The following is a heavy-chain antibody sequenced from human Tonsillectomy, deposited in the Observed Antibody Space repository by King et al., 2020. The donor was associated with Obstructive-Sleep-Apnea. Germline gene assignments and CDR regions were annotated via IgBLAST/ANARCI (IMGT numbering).Heavy chain of an antibody. Sequence: VQLVESGGGLVQPGRSLRLSCAASGFTFDDYAMHWVRQTSEKGLEWVSGISWSGGGIGYADSVKGRFTISRDNAKNSLFLQMNRLRTDDTALYYCARKNRYSNGKDFDFWGQGTLVTVSS. V-gene: IGHV3-9*01. D-gene: IGHD4-11*01. CDR2: ISWSGGGI. CDR3: ARKNRYSNGKDFDF. CDR1: GFTFDDYA. J-gene: IGHJ4*02.